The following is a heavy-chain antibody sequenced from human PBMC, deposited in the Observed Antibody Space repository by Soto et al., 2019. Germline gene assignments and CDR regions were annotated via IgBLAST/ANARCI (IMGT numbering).Heavy chain of an antibody. CDR1: GGSINTYY. J-gene: IGHJ4*02. CDR2: IYSSGNT. Sequence: QVQLQESGPGLVKPSETLSLTCTVSGGSINTYYWSWIRQPPGKGLEWIGYIYSSGNTNYNPSLKSRVXXXVXXSNNQFSLNLNSVTAADTAVYYCARDRGPHSYADYWGQGTLVTVSS. V-gene: IGHV4-59*01. D-gene: IGHD3-16*01. CDR3: ARDRGPHSYADY.